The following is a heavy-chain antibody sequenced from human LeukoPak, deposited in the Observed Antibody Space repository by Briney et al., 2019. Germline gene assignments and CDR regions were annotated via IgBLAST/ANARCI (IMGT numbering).Heavy chain of an antibody. J-gene: IGHJ6*02. D-gene: IGHD6-13*01. CDR1: GFTFSSYA. Sequence: GGSLRLSCAASGFTFSSYAMSWVRQAPGKGLEWVSAISGSGGSTYYADSVKGRFTISRDNSKDTLYLQMNSLRAEGTAVYYCAREEGDSSSWYVKGYYYYYGMDVWGQGTTVTVSS. CDR2: ISGSGGST. CDR3: AREEGDSSSWYVKGYYYYYGMDV. V-gene: IGHV3-23*01.